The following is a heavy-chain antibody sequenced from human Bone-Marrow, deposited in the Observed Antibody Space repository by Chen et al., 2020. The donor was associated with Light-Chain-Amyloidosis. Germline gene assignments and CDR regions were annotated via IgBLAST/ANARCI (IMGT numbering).Heavy chain of an antibody. CDR3: TTSSGGD. D-gene: IGHD3-10*01. Sequence: ELQLVASGGGLVQPGGCVRLSCAASEFTFSSYWMSWVRPAPGKGLEWVANIKEDGSEKYYVDSVMGRFTISRDNAKDSLYLQMNSLRPEDTAVYYCTTSSGGDWGQGTLVTVSS. CDR2: IKEDGSEK. J-gene: IGHJ4*02. CDR1: EFTFSSYW. V-gene: IGHV3-7*03.